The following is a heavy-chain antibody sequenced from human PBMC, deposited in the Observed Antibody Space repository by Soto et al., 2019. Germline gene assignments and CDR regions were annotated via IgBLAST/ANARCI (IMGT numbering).Heavy chain of an antibody. CDR2: IWYDGNDK. CDR1: GFTFSSYG. Sequence: GSLRLSCAASGFTFSSYGMHWVLQAPGKGLEWVAVIWYDGNDKYYADFVKGRFTISRDNAKNTVSLQMNSLRAEDTAVYYCARDRHSSSSGYFEYWGPGTLVTVSS. J-gene: IGHJ4*02. CDR3: ARDRHSSSSGYFEY. D-gene: IGHD6-6*01. V-gene: IGHV3-33*01.